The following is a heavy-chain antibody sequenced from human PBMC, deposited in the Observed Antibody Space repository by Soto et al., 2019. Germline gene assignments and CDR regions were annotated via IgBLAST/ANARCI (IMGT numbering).Heavy chain of an antibody. CDR1: GYTFTGYY. CDR3: ASPYYYDSSGYYHDAFDI. J-gene: IGHJ3*02. V-gene: IGHV1-2*02. CDR2: INPNSGGT. Sequence: QVQLVQSGAEVKKPGASVKVSCKASGYTFTGYYMHWVRQAPGQGLEWMGWINPNSGGTNYAQKFQGRVTITRDTSASTAYMELSSLRSEDTAVYYCASPYYYDSSGYYHDAFDIWGQGTMVTVSS. D-gene: IGHD3-22*01.